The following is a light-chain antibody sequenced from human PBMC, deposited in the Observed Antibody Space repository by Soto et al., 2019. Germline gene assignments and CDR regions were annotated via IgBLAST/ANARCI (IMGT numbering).Light chain of an antibody. CDR1: RTVGSY. Sequence: EIVLTQSPATLSLSPGERATLSCRASRTVGSYLAWYQQKPGQAPRLLVYGAFSRATGIPDRFSGSGSGTDFTLTISRLEPEDFAVYYCQQYGYAPLLTFGGGTKVDIK. J-gene: IGKJ4*01. CDR3: QQYGYAPLLT. V-gene: IGKV3-20*01. CDR2: GAF.